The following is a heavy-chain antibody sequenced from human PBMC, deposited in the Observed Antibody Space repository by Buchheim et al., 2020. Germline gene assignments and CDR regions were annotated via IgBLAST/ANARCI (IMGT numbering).Heavy chain of an antibody. D-gene: IGHD3-22*01. CDR2: INPNSGGT. CDR1: GGTFSSYA. CDR3: ASSISATMILDY. V-gene: IGHV1-2*04. Sequence: QVQLVQSGAEVKKPGSSVKVSCKASGGTFSSYAISWVRQAPGQGLEWMGWINPNSGGTNYAQKFQGWVTMTRDTSISTAYMELSRLRSDDTAVYYCASSISATMILDYWGQGTL. J-gene: IGHJ4*02.